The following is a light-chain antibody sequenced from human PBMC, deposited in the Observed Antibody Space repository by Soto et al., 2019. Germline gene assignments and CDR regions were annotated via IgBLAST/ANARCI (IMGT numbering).Light chain of an antibody. Sequence: DIPMTQSPSSVSASVGDRVTITCRASQGISSWLAWYQQKPGKAPKLLIYAAPSLQSGVPSRFXCSGSGTDFPITFSSLQPEDFATYYCQQANSFPALTFGGGTKVEIK. V-gene: IGKV1-12*01. CDR2: AAP. CDR1: QGISSW. CDR3: QQANSFPALT. J-gene: IGKJ4*01.